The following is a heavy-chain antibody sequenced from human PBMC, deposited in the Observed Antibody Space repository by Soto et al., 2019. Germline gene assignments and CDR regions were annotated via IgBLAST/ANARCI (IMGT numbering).Heavy chain of an antibody. Sequence: QVQLVQSGAEVKKPGASVKVSCKASGYTFTSYDINWVRQATGQGLEWMGWMNPNSGNTGYAQKFQGRVTMTRYTSISTAYMELSSLRSEDTAVYYCARGADWLAGGSPPYYFDSWGQGTLVTVSS. CDR2: MNPNSGNT. CDR3: ARGADWLAGGSPPYYFDS. CDR1: GYTFTSYD. V-gene: IGHV1-8*01. D-gene: IGHD2-21*01. J-gene: IGHJ4*02.